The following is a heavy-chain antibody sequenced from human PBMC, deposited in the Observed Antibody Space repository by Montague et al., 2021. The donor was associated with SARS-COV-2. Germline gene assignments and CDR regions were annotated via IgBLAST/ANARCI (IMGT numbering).Heavy chain of an antibody. CDR1: GFNFSSSA. Sequence: SRRLSCAASGFNFSSSAMSWVRQAPGKGLEWVSTISGGGVSTYYADSVKGRFTISRDNSKNTLYLQMNSLRAEDTAVYYCARAPPISAVSSPRRNQFFFDSWGQGTLVTVSS. D-gene: IGHD2-2*01. CDR2: ISGGGVST. CDR3: ARAPPISAVSSPRRNQFFFDS. J-gene: IGHJ4*02. V-gene: IGHV3-23*01.